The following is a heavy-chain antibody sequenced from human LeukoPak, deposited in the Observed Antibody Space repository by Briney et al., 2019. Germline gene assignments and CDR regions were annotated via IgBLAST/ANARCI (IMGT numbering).Heavy chain of an antibody. J-gene: IGHJ4*02. CDR3: AKDSKTYYDFWSGYYPFDY. D-gene: IGHD3-3*01. CDR2: ISGSGGST. V-gene: IGHV3-23*01. Sequence: GGSLRLSCAASGFTFSSYAMSWVRQAPGKGLEWVSAISGSGGSTYYADFVKGRFTISRDNSKNTLYLQMNSMRAEDTAVYYCAKDSKTYYDFWSGYYPFDYWGQGTLVTVSS. CDR1: GFTFSSYA.